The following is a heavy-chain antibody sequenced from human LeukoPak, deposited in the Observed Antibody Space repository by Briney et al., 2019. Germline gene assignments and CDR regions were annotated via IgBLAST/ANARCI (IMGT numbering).Heavy chain of an antibody. Sequence: PSETMSLTCTVPGGSFTSYYWTWIRQPPGKGLGWIGYIYYSGSTNYNPSLKSRVTISVDTSKNQFSLKLSSVTAADTAVYYCARQGRGYGGNSDYWGQGTLVTVSS. CDR1: GGSFTSYY. CDR3: ARQGRGYGGNSDY. CDR2: IYYSGST. D-gene: IGHD4-23*01. V-gene: IGHV4-59*08. J-gene: IGHJ4*02.